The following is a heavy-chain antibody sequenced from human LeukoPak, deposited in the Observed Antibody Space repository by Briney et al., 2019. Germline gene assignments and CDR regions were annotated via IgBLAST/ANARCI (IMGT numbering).Heavy chain of an antibody. D-gene: IGHD5-18*01. CDR3: AGRPTGYSSGYIH. J-gene: IGHJ4*02. CDR2: ISGSAHKI. CDR1: GFTFSSSA. Sequence: GGSLRLSCAASGFTFSSSAMSWVRQAPEKGLDWVSVISGSAHKIRYADSVKGRFTISRDNSENIVYLQMNNLRVEDTAVYYCAGRPTGYSSGYIHWGQGTLVTVSS. V-gene: IGHV3-23*01.